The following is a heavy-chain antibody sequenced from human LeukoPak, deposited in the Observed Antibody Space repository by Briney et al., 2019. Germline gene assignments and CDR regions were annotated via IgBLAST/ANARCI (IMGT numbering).Heavy chain of an antibody. V-gene: IGHV3-48*01. CDR1: GFTFNTYS. J-gene: IGHJ4*02. Sequence: GGSLRLSCAASGFTFNTYSMNWVRQAPGKGLEWISYISESSDTIYYADSVKGRFTISRDNSKNTLYLQMNSLRAEDTAVYYCAKGAYYADWGQGTLVTVSS. D-gene: IGHD3-3*01. CDR3: AKGAYYAD. CDR2: ISESSDTI.